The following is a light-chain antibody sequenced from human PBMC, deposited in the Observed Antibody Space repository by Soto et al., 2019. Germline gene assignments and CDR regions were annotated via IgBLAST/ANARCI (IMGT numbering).Light chain of an antibody. J-gene: IGLJ2*01. CDR3: AAWDDSLSGVV. V-gene: IGLV1-47*01. CDR1: TSNIGSNF. Sequence: QSVLTQPPSASGTPGQRVTISCSGDTSNIGSNFVYWYQQLPGTAPKLLIYRNDQRPSGVPDRFSGSRPGTSASLAIDGLRSEDEAEYYCAAWDDSLSGVVFGGGTKVTVL. CDR2: RND.